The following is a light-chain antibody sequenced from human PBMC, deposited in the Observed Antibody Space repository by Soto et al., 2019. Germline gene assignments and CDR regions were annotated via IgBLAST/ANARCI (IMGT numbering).Light chain of an antibody. CDR1: QSVSNNY. Sequence: SLSPGERATLSCRASQSVSNNYLAWYQQKPGKAPKLLIYAASTLQSGVPSGFSGSGSGTDFALTISSLQPEDFATYFCQQSYTTPQSWTFGQGTKVDIK. CDR3: QQSYTTPQSWT. V-gene: IGKV1-39*01. CDR2: AAS. J-gene: IGKJ1*01.